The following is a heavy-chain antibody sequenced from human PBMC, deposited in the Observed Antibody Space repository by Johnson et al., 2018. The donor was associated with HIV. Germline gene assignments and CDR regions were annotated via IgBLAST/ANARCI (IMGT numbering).Heavy chain of an antibody. V-gene: IGHV3-66*01. J-gene: IGHJ3*02. CDR1: GFTVSSNY. CDR3: ARVVRGSNGWRGAFDI. D-gene: IGHD6-19*01. Sequence: VQLVESGGGLVQPGRSLRLSCAASGFTVSSNYMSWVRQAPGKGLECVSVIYSGGSTYYADSVKGRFTISRDNSKNTLYLQMNSLRAEDTAFYYCARVVRGSNGWRGAFDIWGQGTKVTVAS. CDR2: IYSGGST.